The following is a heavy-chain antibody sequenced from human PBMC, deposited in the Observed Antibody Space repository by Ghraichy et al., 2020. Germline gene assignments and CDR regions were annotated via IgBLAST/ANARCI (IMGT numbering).Heavy chain of an antibody. J-gene: IGHJ4*02. CDR2: IKSKTDGGTT. CDR1: GFTFSNAW. Sequence: SCAASGFTFSNAWMSWVRQAPGKGLEWVGRIKSKTDGGTTDYAAPVKGRFTISRDDSKNTLYLQMNSLKTEDTAVYYCTASRNVDYGGTLDYWGQGTLVTSSS. V-gene: IGHV3-15*01. D-gene: IGHD4-23*01. CDR3: TASRNVDYGGTLDY.